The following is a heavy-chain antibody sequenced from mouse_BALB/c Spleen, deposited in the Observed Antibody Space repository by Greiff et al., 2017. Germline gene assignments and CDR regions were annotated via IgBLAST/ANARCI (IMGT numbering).Heavy chain of an antibody. CDR1: GFTFSSYT. CDR2: ISSGGSYT. J-gene: IGHJ4*01. V-gene: IGHV5-6-4*01. D-gene: IGHD4-1*01. CDR3: TRPANWDVYYAMDY. Sequence: EVKVVESGGGLVKPGGSLKLSCAASGFTFSSYTMSWVRQTPEKRLEWVATISSGGSYTYYPDSVKGRFTISRDNAKNTLYLQMSSLKSEDTAMYYCTRPANWDVYYAMDYWGQGTSVTVSS.